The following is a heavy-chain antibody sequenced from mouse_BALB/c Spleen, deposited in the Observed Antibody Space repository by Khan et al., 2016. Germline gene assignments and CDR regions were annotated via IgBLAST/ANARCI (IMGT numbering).Heavy chain of an antibody. J-gene: IGHJ4*01. V-gene: IGHV5-6*01. CDR1: GFTFSNYA. CDR2: ISSGGSYT. D-gene: IGHD1-1*01. CDR3: ARQLDGSSSYYAMDY. Sequence: EVELVESGGDLVKPGGSLNLSCAASGFTFSNYAMSWVRQTPDKRLEWVATISSGGSYTYYPDSVKGRFTISRENANNTLYLQISSLKSEETARYYCARQLDGSSSYYAMDYWGQGTSVTVSS.